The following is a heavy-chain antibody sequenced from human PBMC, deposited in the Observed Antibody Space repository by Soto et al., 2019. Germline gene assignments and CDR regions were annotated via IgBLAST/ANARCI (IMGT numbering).Heavy chain of an antibody. V-gene: IGHV4-34*01. D-gene: IGHD3-3*01. CDR2: INHSGST. Sequence: QVQQQQWGAGLLKPSETLSLTCAVYGGSFSGYYWSWIRQPPGKGLEWIGEINHSGSTNYNPSLKSRVTISVDTSKNQFSLKLSSVTAADTAVYYCARLALRFHGAFDIWGQGTMVTVSS. CDR3: ARLALRFHGAFDI. CDR1: GGSFSGYY. J-gene: IGHJ3*02.